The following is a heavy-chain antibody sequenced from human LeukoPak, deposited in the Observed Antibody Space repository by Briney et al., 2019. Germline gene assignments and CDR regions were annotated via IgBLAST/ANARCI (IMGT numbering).Heavy chain of an antibody. D-gene: IGHD3-9*01. CDR2: ISSSSSTI. CDR3: ASMERYFDWLSGPLDY. CDR1: GFTFSSYS. V-gene: IGHV3-48*04. Sequence: GGSLRLSCAASGFTFSSYSMNWVRQAPGKGLEWVSYISSSSSTIYYADSVKGRFTISRDNAKNSLYLQMNSLRAEDTAVYYCASMERYFDWLSGPLDYWGQGTLVTVSS. J-gene: IGHJ4*02.